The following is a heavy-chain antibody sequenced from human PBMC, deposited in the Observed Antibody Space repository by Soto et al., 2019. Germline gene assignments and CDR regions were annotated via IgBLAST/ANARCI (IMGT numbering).Heavy chain of an antibody. CDR2: FSPTDSYT. D-gene: IGHD2-15*01. V-gene: IGHV5-10-1*01. J-gene: IGHJ6*02. CDR1: GYSFTSYW. Sequence: GESLKISCKGSGYSFTSYWIGWVRQMPGKGLEWMGRFSPTDSYTDYNPSFQGHVTISGDKSINTAYVQWSSLRASDTAMYFCARHPYIGSFDVWGQGTTVTVSS. CDR3: ARHPYIGSFDV.